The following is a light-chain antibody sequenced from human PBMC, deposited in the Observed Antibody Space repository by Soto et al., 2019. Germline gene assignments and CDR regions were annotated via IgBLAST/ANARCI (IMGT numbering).Light chain of an antibody. CDR3: QYYGSSPPTT. Sequence: EFVLTQSPGTLSLSPGERAILSCRASQSVTSTYIAWYQQKPGQSPRLLIYGASSRATGIPDRFSSSGSGTDFTLTISRLEAEDFAVYYCQYYGSSPPTTFGQGTKLEIK. V-gene: IGKV3-20*01. J-gene: IGKJ2*01. CDR1: QSVTSTY. CDR2: GAS.